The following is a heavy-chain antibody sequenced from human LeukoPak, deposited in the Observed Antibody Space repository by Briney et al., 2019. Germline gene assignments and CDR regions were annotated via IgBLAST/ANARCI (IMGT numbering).Heavy chain of an antibody. D-gene: IGHD3-10*02. Sequence: GSSVKVSCKASGGTFSSYAISWVRQAPGQGLEWMGWMNPNSGNTGYAQKFQGRVTITRNTSISTAYMELSSLRSEDTAVYYCARGQDNYIQGYYYMDVWGKGTTVTVSS. J-gene: IGHJ6*03. CDR3: ARGQDNYIQGYYYMDV. CDR1: GGTFSSYA. CDR2: MNPNSGNT. V-gene: IGHV1-8*03.